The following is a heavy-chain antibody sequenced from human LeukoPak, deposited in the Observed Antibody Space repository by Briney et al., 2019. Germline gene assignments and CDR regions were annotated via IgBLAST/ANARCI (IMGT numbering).Heavy chain of an antibody. CDR3: AGFGELLIPIDNQYGMDV. D-gene: IGHD3-10*01. V-gene: IGHV1-69*04. CDR1: GGTFSSYA. CDR2: IIPILGIA. Sequence: ASVKVSCKASGGTFSSYAISWVRQAPGQGLEWMGRIIPILGIANYAQKFQGRVTITADKSTSTAYMELSSLRSEDTAVYYCAGFGELLIPIDNQYGMDVWGQGTTVTVSS. J-gene: IGHJ6*02.